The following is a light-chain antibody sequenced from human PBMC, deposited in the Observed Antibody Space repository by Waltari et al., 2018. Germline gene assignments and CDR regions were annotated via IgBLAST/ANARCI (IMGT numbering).Light chain of an antibody. CDR3: CSYTSIGPVL. Sequence: QSALTQPDSVSGSPGQSIAISCLGTSSDVGANNFVSWYQQHPGRTPKLMLHEVTKRPSGVSTRFSGSKSGNTASLTISGLQAEDEADYYCCSYTSIGPVLIGGGTKVTVL. CDR1: SSDVGANNF. J-gene: IGLJ2*01. CDR2: EVT. V-gene: IGLV2-23*02.